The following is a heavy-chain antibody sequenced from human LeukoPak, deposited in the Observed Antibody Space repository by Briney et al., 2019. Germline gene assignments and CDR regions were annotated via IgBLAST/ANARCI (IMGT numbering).Heavy chain of an antibody. V-gene: IGHV4-39*01. Sequence: SQTLSLTCTLAARSTTSSSYDWGWIRQPPGKGLGWIGRIFYGGRTYYNPTPKTRLTISVETAQHPFSLKLRALTAAATVTFYCARRPKDLRFLEWLPFDYWGQGTLVTVSS. CDR3: ARRPKDLRFLEWLPFDY. J-gene: IGHJ4*02. D-gene: IGHD3-3*01. CDR1: ARSTTSSSYD. CDR2: IFYGGRT.